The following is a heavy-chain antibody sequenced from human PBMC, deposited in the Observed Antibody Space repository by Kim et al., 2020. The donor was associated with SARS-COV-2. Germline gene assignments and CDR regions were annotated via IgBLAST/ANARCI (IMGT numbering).Heavy chain of an antibody. V-gene: IGHV4-59*13. Sequence: SETLSLTCTVSGGSISSYYWSWIRQPPGKGLEWIGYIYYSGSTNYNPSLKSRVTISVDTSKNQFSLKLSSVTAADTAVYYCARGTGAGIHSSSWYRSPETHAFDIWGQGTMVTVSS. CDR1: GGSISSYY. J-gene: IGHJ3*02. CDR3: ARGTGAGIHSSSWYRSPETHAFDI. CDR2: IYYSGST. D-gene: IGHD6-13*01.